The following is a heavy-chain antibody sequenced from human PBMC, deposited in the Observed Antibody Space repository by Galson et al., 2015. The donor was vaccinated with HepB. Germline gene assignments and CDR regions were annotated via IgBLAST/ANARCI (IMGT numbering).Heavy chain of an antibody. J-gene: IGHJ1*01. Sequence: SLRLSCAASGFTFSSSGMHWVRQAPGKGLEWVAVISNDGTKKYYTDSVKGRVTISRDNSKNTLYLQLNSLRTGDTAVYYCTRGDSGSQDHWGQGTLVTVSS. D-gene: IGHD1-26*01. CDR2: ISNDGTKK. CDR3: TRGDSGSQDH. V-gene: IGHV3-30*03. CDR1: GFTFSSSG.